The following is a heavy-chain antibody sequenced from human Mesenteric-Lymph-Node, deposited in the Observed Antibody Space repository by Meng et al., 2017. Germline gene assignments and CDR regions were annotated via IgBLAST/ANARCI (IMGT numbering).Heavy chain of an antibody. CDR3: ARERTYYGSGSYWSY. CDR2: ISYDGSNK. Sequence: GESLKISCAASGFTFSSYAMHWVRQAPGKGLEWVAVISYDGSNKYYADSVKGRFTISRDNSKNTLYLQMNSLRAEDTAVYYCARERTYYGSGSYWSYWGQGTLVTVSS. CDR1: GFTFSSYA. J-gene: IGHJ4*02. V-gene: IGHV3-30*04. D-gene: IGHD3-10*01.